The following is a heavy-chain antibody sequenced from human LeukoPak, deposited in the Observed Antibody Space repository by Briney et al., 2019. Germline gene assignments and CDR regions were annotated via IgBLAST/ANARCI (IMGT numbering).Heavy chain of an antibody. J-gene: IGHJ3*02. CDR2: ISGSGGST. CDR3: ASVVSDSSDAFDI. V-gene: IGHV3-23*01. CDR1: GFTFSSYA. D-gene: IGHD3-22*01. Sequence: PGGSLRLSCAASGFTFSSYAMSWVRQAPGKGLEWVSAISGSGGSTYYADSVKGRFTISRDNSKDTLYLQMNSLRAEDTAVYYCASVVSDSSDAFDIWGQGTMVTVSS.